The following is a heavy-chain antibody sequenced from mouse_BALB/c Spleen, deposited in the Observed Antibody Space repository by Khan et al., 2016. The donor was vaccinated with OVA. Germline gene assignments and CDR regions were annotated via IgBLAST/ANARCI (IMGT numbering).Heavy chain of an antibody. CDR3: ARRGLYCIFPY. CDR2: INPSTAYT. CDR1: GYTFTTYW. J-gene: IGHJ3*01. Sequence: QVQLKQSGTELAKPGASVKMSCTTSGYTFTTYWIHWIKQRPGQGLEWIGYINPSTAYTEYNQNFKDKATLTADESSSTAYMHLSSLTSEDSAVYYCARRGLYCIFPYWGQGTLVTVSA. V-gene: IGHV1-7*01.